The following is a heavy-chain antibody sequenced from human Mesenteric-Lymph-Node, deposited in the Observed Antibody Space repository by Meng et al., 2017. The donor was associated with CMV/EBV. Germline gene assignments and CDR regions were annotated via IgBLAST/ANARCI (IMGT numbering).Heavy chain of an antibody. CDR2: VSMDETYK. V-gene: IGHV3-30*03. Sequence: FTFRNFAMHWVRQAPGKGLEWLALVSMDETYKYYGDSVKGRFTIPRDNSRDMLYLDLTSLGVEDTAVYYCASLTGHSSRWYSWAPDYWGQGTLVTVSS. J-gene: IGHJ4*02. D-gene: IGHD2-8*02. CDR1: FTFRNFA. CDR3: ASLTGHSSRWYSWAPDY.